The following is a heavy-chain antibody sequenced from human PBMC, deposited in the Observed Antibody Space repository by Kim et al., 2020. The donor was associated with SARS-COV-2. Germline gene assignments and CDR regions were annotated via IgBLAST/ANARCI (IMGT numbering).Heavy chain of an antibody. J-gene: IGHJ5*02. Sequence: GGSLRLSCAASGFTFSSYWMSWVRQAPGKGLEWVANIKQDGSEKYYVDSVKGRFTTSRDNAKNSLYLQMNSLRAEDTAVYYCAREHSSSPNWFDPWGQGTLVTVSS. CDR1: GFTFSSYW. V-gene: IGHV3-7*01. D-gene: IGHD6-6*01. CDR2: IKQDGSEK. CDR3: AREHSSSPNWFDP.